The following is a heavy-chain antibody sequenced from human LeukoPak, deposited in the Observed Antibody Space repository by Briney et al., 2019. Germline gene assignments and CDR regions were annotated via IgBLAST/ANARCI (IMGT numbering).Heavy chain of an antibody. D-gene: IGHD6-13*01. CDR2: IWYDGSNK. J-gene: IGHJ6*02. CDR3: ARPTYSSSWTSQGYYGMDV. CDR1: GFTFSSYG. V-gene: IGHV3-33*01. Sequence: GGSLGLSCAASGFTFSSYGMHWVRQAPGKGLEWVAVIWYDGSNKYYADSVKGRFTISRDNSKNTLYLQMNSLRAEDTAVYYCARPTYSSSWTSQGYYGMDVWGQGTTVTVSS.